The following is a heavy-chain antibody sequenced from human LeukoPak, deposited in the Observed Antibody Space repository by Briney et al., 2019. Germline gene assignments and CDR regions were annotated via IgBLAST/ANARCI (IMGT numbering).Heavy chain of an antibody. CDR3: ARDDGFKYYYGSSYYYYGMDV. CDR1: GGTFSSYA. V-gene: IGHV1-69*13. Sequence: ASVKVSCTASGGTFSSYAISWVRQAPGQGLEWMGGIIPIFGTANYAQKFQGRVTITADESTSTAYMELSSLRSEDTAVYYCARDDGFKYYYGSSYYYYGMDVWGQGTTVTVSS. CDR2: IIPIFGTA. J-gene: IGHJ6*02. D-gene: IGHD3-10*01.